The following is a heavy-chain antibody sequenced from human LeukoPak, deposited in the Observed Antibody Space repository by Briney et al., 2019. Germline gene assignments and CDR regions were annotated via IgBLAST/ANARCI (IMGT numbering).Heavy chain of an antibody. CDR2: ISGSGDST. Sequence: GGSLRLSCEASGFTFSSYAMSWVRQAPGKGLEWVSVISGSGDSTYYADSVEGRCTISRDNSKDALYLQMNSLRAEDTAVYYCARVGYSGYDYDYWGQGTPVTVSS. D-gene: IGHD5-12*01. CDR3: ARVGYSGYDYDY. J-gene: IGHJ4*02. V-gene: IGHV3-23*01. CDR1: GFTFSSYA.